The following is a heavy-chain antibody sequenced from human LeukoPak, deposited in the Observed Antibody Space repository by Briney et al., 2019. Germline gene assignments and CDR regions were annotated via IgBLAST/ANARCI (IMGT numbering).Heavy chain of an antibody. V-gene: IGHV3-23*01. CDR3: AEEAYCSSASCYADY. D-gene: IGHD2-2*01. CDR2: ISGSGGST. CDR1: GFTFSSYA. Sequence: PGGSLRLSCAASGFTFSSYAMSWVRQAPGKGREWVSAISGSGGSTYYADSVKGRFTISRDNSKNTLYLQMNSLRAEDTAVYYCAEEAYCSSASCYADYWGQGTLVTVSS. J-gene: IGHJ4*02.